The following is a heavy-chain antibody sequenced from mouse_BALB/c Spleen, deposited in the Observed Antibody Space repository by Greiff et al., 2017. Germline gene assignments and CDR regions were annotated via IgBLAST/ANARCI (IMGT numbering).Heavy chain of an antibody. CDR2: ISSGSSTI. CDR1: GFTFSSFG. J-gene: IGHJ3*01. CDR3: ARAGTGPIAY. Sequence: EVMLVESGGGLVQPGGSRKLSCAASGFTFSSFGMHWVRQAPEKGLEWVAYISSGSSTIYYADTVKGRFTISRDNPKNTLFLQMTSLRSEDTAMYYCARAGTGPIAYWGQGTLVTVSA. D-gene: IGHD4-1*01. V-gene: IGHV5-17*02.